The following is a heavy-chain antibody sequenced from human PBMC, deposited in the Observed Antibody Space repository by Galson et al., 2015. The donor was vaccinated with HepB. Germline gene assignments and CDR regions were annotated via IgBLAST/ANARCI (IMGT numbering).Heavy chain of an antibody. D-gene: IGHD1-1*01. CDR3: AKGTTDIDS. CDR2: IGVRGTT. CDR1: GFTFSRLG. V-gene: IGHV3-23*01. J-gene: IGHJ4*02. Sequence: SLRLSCAASGFTFSRLGMTWVRQAPGKGLECVSAIGVRGTTDYSDSVKGRFIISRDNSKNMLYLQMNNLRAEDTAVYYRAKGTTDIDSWGQGTLVTVSS.